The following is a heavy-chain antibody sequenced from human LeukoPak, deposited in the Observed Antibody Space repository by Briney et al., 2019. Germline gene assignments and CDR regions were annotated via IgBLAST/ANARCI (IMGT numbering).Heavy chain of an antibody. V-gene: IGHV4-34*01. Sequence: SETLSLTCTVSGGSISSYYWSWIRQPPGKGLEWIGEINHSGSTNYNPSLKSRVTISVDTSKNQFSLKLSSVTAADTATYYCARAVIVVAAATQRNWFDPWGQGTLVTVSS. D-gene: IGHD2-15*01. CDR3: ARAVIVVAAATQRNWFDP. CDR1: GGSISSYY. CDR2: INHSGST. J-gene: IGHJ5*02.